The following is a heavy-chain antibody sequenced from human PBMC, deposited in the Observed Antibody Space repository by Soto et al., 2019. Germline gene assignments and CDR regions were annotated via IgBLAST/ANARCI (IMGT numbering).Heavy chain of an antibody. CDR3: ARGDIAVIDLKYDYSAMDV. CDR2: INPNSGDT. D-gene: IGHD6-19*01. Sequence: ASVKVSCKASGYTFTGYYVHWVRQAPGQGLEWMGWINPNSGDTYLAQRFQGRVTMNRDTSIGTAYMELRGLTSDDTAVYYCARGDIAVIDLKYDYSAMDVWGQGTTVTVS. CDR1: GYTFTGYY. J-gene: IGHJ6*02. V-gene: IGHV1-2*02.